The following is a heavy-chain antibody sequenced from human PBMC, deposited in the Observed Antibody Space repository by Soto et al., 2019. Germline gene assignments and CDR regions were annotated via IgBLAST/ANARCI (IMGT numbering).Heavy chain of an antibody. CDR1: GGTFSSYA. CDR2: IIPIFGTA. V-gene: IGHV1-69*01. CDR3: AAGGIDYYGSGSYAYYFDY. D-gene: IGHD3-10*01. J-gene: IGHJ4*02. Sequence: QVQLVQSGAEVKKPGSSVKVSCKASGGTFSSYAISWVRQAPGQGLEWMGGIIPIFGTANYAQKFQGRVTITADDSTSTAYMELSSLRSEETAVYYCAAGGIDYYGSGSYAYYFDYWGQGILVTVSS.